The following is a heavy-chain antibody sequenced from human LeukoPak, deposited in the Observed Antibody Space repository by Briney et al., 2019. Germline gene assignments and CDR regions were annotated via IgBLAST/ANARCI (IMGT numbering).Heavy chain of an antibody. CDR2: ISGSGNSP. J-gene: IGHJ3*02. D-gene: IGHD2-15*01. CDR3: AKDSSLLPNTLDI. CDR1: GFNFSRYA. Sequence: GGSLRLSCAASGFNFSRYAMTWVRQAPGKGLEWVSAISGSGNSPYYVDSVKGRFTISRDNSKNTVYLQMNSLRAEDTAVYYFAKDSSLLPNTLDIWGQGTMVTVSS. V-gene: IGHV3-23*01.